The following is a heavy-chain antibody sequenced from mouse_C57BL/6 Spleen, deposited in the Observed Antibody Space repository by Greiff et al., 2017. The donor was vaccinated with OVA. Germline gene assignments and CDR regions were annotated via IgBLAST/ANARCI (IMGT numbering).Heavy chain of an antibody. J-gene: IGHJ4*01. CDR1: GYSFTDYN. CDR3: ARSNYGSSYPSAMDY. D-gene: IGHD1-1*01. CDR2: INPNYGTT. Sequence: LVKPGASVKISCKASGYSFTDYNMNWVKQSNGKSLEWIGVINPNYGTTSYNQKFKGKATLTVDQSSSTAYMQLNSLTSEDSAVYYCARSNYGSSYPSAMDYWGQGTSVTVSS. V-gene: IGHV1-39*01.